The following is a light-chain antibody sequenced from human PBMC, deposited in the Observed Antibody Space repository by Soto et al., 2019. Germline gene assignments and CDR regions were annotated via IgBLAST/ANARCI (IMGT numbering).Light chain of an antibody. J-gene: IGKJ5*01. V-gene: IGKV3D-20*02. CDR2: GAS. CDR3: PQRSNWPPKIT. CDR1: QSVSSSY. Sequence: EIVLTQSPGTLSLSPGERATLSCRASQSVSSSYLAWYQQKPGQAPRLLIYGASSRATGIPDRFSGSGSGTDFTLTISRLEPEDFAVYYCPQRSNWPPKITFGQGTRLEIK.